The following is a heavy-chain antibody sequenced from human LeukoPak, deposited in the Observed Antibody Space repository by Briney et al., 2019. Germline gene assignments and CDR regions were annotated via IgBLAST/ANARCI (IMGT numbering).Heavy chain of an antibody. V-gene: IGHV5-51*01. CDR3: ARRTMVRGSYYMDV. Sequence: GASVKVSCKASGYTFTSYGISWVRQMPGKGLEWMGIIYPGDSDTRYSPSFQGQVTISADKSISTAYLQWSSLKASDTAMYYCARRTMVRGSYYMDVWGKGTTVTVSS. D-gene: IGHD3-10*01. CDR1: GYTFTSYG. CDR2: IYPGDSDT. J-gene: IGHJ6*03.